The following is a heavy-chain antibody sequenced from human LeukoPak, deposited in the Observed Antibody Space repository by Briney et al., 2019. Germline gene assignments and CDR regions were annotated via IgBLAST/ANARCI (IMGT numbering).Heavy chain of an antibody. CDR2: INSDGSRT. CDR3: ARANYDSSGYYFFDY. CDR1: GFTFSSHW. V-gene: IGHV3-74*01. D-gene: IGHD3-22*01. J-gene: IGHJ4*02. Sequence: GGSLRLSCAASGFTFSSHWMHWVRQAPGKGLVWVSHINSDGSRTGYADSVKGRFTISRDNAKNPLYLQMNSLRAEDTAVYYCARANYDSSGYYFFDYWGQGTLVTVSS.